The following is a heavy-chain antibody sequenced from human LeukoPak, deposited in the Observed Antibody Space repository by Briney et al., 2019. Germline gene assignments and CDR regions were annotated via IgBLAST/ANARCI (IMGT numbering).Heavy chain of an antibody. D-gene: IGHD3-10*01. J-gene: IGHJ5*02. CDR3: ARGPASGSDFAWFDP. CDR1: GGSLSNYY. V-gene: IGHV4-34*01. Sequence: SETLSLTCAVYGGSLSNYYWNWIRQPPGKGLEWIGEINHSGSTKFNPSLKSRVTSLVDMSRSQFSLQLNSVTAADTAVYYCARGPASGSDFAWFDPWGQGTLVTVSS. CDR2: INHSGST.